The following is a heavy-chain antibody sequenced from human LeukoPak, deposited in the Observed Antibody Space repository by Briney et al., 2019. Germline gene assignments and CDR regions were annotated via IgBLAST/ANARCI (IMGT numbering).Heavy chain of an antibody. CDR1: GFTFSNYW. CDR3: ARDQGYCTSASCRGDAFDV. D-gene: IGHD2-2*01. Sequence: GGSLRLSCAASGFTFSNYWMSWVRQAPGKGLEWVAKIKQDGSEKYYVDSVKGLFTISRDTAKNSLSLQMNSLRAEDTAVYYCARDQGYCTSASCRGDAFDVWGQGSMISVSS. CDR2: IKQDGSEK. V-gene: IGHV3-7*01. J-gene: IGHJ3*01.